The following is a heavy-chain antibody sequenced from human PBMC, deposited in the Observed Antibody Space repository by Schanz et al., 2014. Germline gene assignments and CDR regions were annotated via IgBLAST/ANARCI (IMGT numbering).Heavy chain of an antibody. D-gene: IGHD3-9*01. J-gene: IGHJ4*02. Sequence: QVQLVESGGGVVQPGRSLRLSCAASGFTFSSYAMHWVRQAPGKGLEWVALISNDGSIKYYADSVEGRFTISRDNSKNILYLQMNSLRAEDTAVYYCARDAADFYDILTEEDYWGQGTLVTVSS. CDR1: GFTFSSYA. CDR3: ARDAADFYDILTEEDY. CDR2: ISNDGSIK. V-gene: IGHV3-30-3*01.